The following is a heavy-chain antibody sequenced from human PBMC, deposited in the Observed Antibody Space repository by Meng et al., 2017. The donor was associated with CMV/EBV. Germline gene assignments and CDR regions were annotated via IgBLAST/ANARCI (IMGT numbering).Heavy chain of an antibody. J-gene: IGHJ6*02. D-gene: IGHD2-2*01. CDR2: IGTAGDT. CDR3: ARAGQAPAVYNYGMDV. CDR1: GFTFSSYD. Sequence: GGSLRLSCAASGFTFSSYDMHWVRQATGKGLEWVSAIGTAGDTYYPGSVKGRFTISRENAKNSLYLQMNSLRAGDTAVYYCARAGQAPAVYNYGMDVWGQGTTVTVSS. V-gene: IGHV3-13*01.